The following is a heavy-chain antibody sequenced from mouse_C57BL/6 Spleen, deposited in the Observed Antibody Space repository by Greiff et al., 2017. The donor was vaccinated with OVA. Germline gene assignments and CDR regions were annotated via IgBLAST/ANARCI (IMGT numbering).Heavy chain of an antibody. CDR3: ARYYFGSSYDFDY. V-gene: IGHV14-2*01. J-gene: IGHJ2*01. Sequence: VQLKQSGAELVKPGASVKLSCTASGFNIKDYYMHWVQQRPEQGLEWIGRIDPEDGETKYAPKFQDKATITSDTSSNTAYLQLSSLTSEDTAVYYCARYYFGSSYDFDYWGQGTTLTVAS. D-gene: IGHD1-1*01. CDR2: IDPEDGET. CDR1: GFNIKDYY.